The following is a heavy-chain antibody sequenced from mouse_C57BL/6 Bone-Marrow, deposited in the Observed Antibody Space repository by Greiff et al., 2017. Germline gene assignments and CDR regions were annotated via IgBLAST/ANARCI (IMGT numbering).Heavy chain of an antibody. V-gene: IGHV1-81*01. CDR1: GYTFTSYG. D-gene: IGHD2-4*01. J-gene: IGHJ3*01. CDR3: ATLYYEDALAGLAY. CDR2: INPRSGNT. Sequence: VQLKESGAELARPGASVKLSCKASGYTFTSYGMSWVKQRPGQGLEWIGEINPRSGNTYYNEKFKGKATLTADKSSSTAYMQLRSLTSEDSAVFSGATLYYEDALAGLAYWGQGTLVTVSA.